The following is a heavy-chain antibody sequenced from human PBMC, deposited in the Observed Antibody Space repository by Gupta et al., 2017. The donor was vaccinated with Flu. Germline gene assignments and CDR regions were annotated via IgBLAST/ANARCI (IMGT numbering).Heavy chain of an antibody. CDR3: ARHRLLEYYDFWSGYSGWFDP. V-gene: IGHV4-39*01. D-gene: IGHD3-3*01. CDR1: GGSISSSSYY. J-gene: IGHJ5*02. Sequence: QLQLQESGPGLVKPSETLSLTCTVSGGSISSSSYYWGWIRQPPGKGLEWIGSIYYSGSTYYNPSLKSRVTISVDTSKNQFSLKLSSVTAADTAVYYCARHRLLEYYDFWSGYSGWFDPWGQGTLVTVPS. CDR2: IYYSGST.